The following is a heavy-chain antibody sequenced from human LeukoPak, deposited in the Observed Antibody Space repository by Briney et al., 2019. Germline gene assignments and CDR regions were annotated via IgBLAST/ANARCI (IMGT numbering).Heavy chain of an antibody. V-gene: IGHV1-24*01. J-gene: IGHJ3*02. CDR1: GYSLTELS. D-gene: IGHD1-1*01. Sequence: ASVKVSCKVSGYSLTELSIHWVRQAPGKGPDWMGGVDPEEGETIYAQKFQGRVTMTEDTSTDTAHMGLSSLRSEDTAVYYCATGPRNVAGAFDIWGQGTMVTVSS. CDR3: ATGPRNVAGAFDI. CDR2: VDPEEGET.